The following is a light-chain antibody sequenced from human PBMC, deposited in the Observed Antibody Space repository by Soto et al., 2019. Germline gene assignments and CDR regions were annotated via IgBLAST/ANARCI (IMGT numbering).Light chain of an antibody. CDR1: QSVSSSY. Sequence: EIVLTQSPGTLSLSPGERATLSCRASQSVSSSYLAWYQQKPGQAPRPLIYGASSRAIGIPDRFSGSGSGTDFTLTISRLEPEDFAVYYCQQYGSSPWTFGQGTKVPIK. J-gene: IGKJ1*01. CDR3: QQYGSSPWT. V-gene: IGKV3-20*01. CDR2: GAS.